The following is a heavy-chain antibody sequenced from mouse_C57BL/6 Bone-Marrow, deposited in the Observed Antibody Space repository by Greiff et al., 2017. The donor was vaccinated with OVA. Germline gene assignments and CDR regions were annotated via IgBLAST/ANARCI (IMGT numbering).Heavy chain of an antibody. V-gene: IGHV1-50*01. CDR2: IDPSDSYT. CDR1: GYTFTSYW. Sequence: QVQLQQPGAELVKPGASVKLSCKASGYTFTSYWMQWVKQRPGQGLEWIGEIDPSDSYTNYNQKFKGKATLTVDTSSSTAYMQLSSLTSEDSAVYYCARDYGLFDYWGQGTTLTVSS. J-gene: IGHJ2*01. CDR3: ARDYGLFDY. D-gene: IGHD1-1*01.